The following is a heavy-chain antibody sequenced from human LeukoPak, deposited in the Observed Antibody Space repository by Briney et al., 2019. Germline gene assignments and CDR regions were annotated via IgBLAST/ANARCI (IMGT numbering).Heavy chain of an antibody. CDR1: GYTFSSYG. Sequence: ASVKVSCKASGYTFSSYGISWVRQAPGQGLEWMGWISANNANTNYAQKFQGRVTMTTDTSTSTAYMELRTLRSDDTAVYYCASLKNYYDSSGYLVTDAFDIWGQGTMVTVSS. D-gene: IGHD3-22*01. V-gene: IGHV1-18*01. J-gene: IGHJ3*02. CDR2: ISANNANT. CDR3: ASLKNYYDSSGYLVTDAFDI.